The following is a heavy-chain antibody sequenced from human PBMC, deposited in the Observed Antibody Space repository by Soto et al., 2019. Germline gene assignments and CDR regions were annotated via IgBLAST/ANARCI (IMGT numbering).Heavy chain of an antibody. Sequence: SETLSLTCAVSGGSISSGGYSWSWIRQPPGKGLEWIGYIYHSGSTYYNPSLKSRVTISVDTSKNQFSLRLNSVTAADTAVYYCARSSIEPRVFMYPFDSWGQGTLVTV. V-gene: IGHV4-30-2*01. CDR1: GGSISSGGYS. J-gene: IGHJ4*02. CDR3: ARSSIEPRVFMYPFDS. CDR2: IYHSGST. D-gene: IGHD6-6*01.